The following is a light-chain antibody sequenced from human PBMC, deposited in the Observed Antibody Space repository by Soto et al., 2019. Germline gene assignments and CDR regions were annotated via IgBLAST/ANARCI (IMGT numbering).Light chain of an antibody. Sequence: DIQMTQYPYTLSASVGDRVTITCLASQSISTWLAWYQQKPGKAPNLLIYDASSLESGVPSRFSGSGSWTAFTLTISSLQPDDFATYYCQQYNSYWTFGQGTKVEI. CDR3: QQYNSYWT. CDR1: QSISTW. V-gene: IGKV1-5*01. CDR2: DAS. J-gene: IGKJ1*01.